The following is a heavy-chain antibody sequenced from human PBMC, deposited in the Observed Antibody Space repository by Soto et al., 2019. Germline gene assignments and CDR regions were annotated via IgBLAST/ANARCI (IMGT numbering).Heavy chain of an antibody. Sequence: GVSLRLSCAASGFTFSSNWIHWVRQAPGKGLVWVSRINSDGTTYYADSVKGRFTISRDNAKNTLYLQMNSLRAEDTAVYYCARQVSYGMDVWGQGTTVTVSS. CDR1: GFTFSSNW. CDR2: INSDGTT. D-gene: IGHD2-8*01. V-gene: IGHV3-74*01. CDR3: ARQVSYGMDV. J-gene: IGHJ6*02.